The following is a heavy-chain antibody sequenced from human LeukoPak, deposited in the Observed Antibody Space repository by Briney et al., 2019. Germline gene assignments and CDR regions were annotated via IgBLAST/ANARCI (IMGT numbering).Heavy chain of an antibody. CDR3: ARDVNGAFTRSWFDP. J-gene: IGHJ5*02. Sequence: SQTLSLTCAISGDSFSSNNAAWVWIRQSPSRGLEWLGRTYYRSKWYHDYAVSVKSRISFNPDTSKNQSFLQLNSVTPEDTAVYYCARDVNGAFTRSWFDPWGQGTRVTVS. CDR2: TYYRSKWYH. V-gene: IGHV6-1*01. D-gene: IGHD4-17*01. CDR1: GDSFSSNNAA.